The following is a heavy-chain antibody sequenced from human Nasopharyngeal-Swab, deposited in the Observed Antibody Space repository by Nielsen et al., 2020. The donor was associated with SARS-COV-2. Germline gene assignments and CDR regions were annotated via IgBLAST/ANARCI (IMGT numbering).Heavy chain of an antibody. Sequence: GGSLRLSCAASGFTFSSYEMSWVRQAPGKGLEWVSYISSSGSTIYYADSVKGRFTISRDNVKNSLYLQMNSLRAEDTAVYYCAPSSGWYYFDYWGQGTLVTVSS. D-gene: IGHD6-19*01. V-gene: IGHV3-48*03. J-gene: IGHJ4*02. CDR3: APSSGWYYFDY. CDR2: ISSSGSTI. CDR1: GFTFSSYE.